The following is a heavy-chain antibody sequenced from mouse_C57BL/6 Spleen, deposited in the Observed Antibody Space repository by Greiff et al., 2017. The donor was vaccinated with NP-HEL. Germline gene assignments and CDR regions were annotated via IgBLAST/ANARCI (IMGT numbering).Heavy chain of an antibody. Sequence: VQLQQPGAELVKPGASVKMSCKASGYTFTSYWITWVKQRPGQGLEWIGDIYPGSGSTNYNEKFKSKATLTVDTSSSTAYMQLSSLTSEDSAVYYCARCDSYGSSLFDYWGQGTTLTVSS. J-gene: IGHJ2*01. V-gene: IGHV1-55*01. CDR1: GYTFTSYW. CDR2: IYPGSGST. CDR3: ARCDSYGSSLFDY. D-gene: IGHD1-1*01.